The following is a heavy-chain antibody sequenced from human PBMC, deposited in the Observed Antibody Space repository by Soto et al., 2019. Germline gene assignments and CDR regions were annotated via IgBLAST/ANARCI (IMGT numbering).Heavy chain of an antibody. Sequence: AGSLRLSCAASGFTFSNYAMSWVRQAPGKGLGWVSTINTSGGNTYFADSVKGRFTISRDNSKNTLYLQMNSLRDEDTAIYYCANRGKYYFDYWGQGILVTVSS. J-gene: IGHJ4*02. CDR1: GFTFSNYA. CDR3: ANRGKYYFDY. V-gene: IGHV3-23*01. CDR2: INTSGGNT.